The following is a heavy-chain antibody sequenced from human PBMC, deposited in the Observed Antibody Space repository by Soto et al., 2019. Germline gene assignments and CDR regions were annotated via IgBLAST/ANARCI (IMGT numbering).Heavy chain of an antibody. CDR2: INSGSTSV. Sequence: EVQLVESGGGLVQPGGSLRLSCVASGFTFNSYSMNWVRQAPGKGLEWISYINSGSTSVFYADSVKGRFTISRDNAKNSLYLQMNSLRAEDTAVYYCASSASPDAYWGQGTQVTVSS. CDR1: GFTFNSYS. D-gene: IGHD1-26*01. J-gene: IGHJ4*02. V-gene: IGHV3-48*01. CDR3: ASSASPDAY.